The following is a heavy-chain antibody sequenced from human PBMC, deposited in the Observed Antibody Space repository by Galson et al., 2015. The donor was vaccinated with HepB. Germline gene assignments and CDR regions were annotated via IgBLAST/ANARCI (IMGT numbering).Heavy chain of an antibody. CDR2: IKQDGSEK. V-gene: IGHV3-7*01. D-gene: IGHD1-20*01. CDR3: ARDRSNWNGVPFDY. Sequence: SLRLSCAASGFTFSGYWMSWVRQAPGKGLEWVANIKQDGSEKYCVDSVKGRFTISRDNAKNSLYLQMNSLRAEDTAVYYCARDRSNWNGVPFDYWGQGTLVTVSS. CDR1: GFTFSGYW. J-gene: IGHJ4*02.